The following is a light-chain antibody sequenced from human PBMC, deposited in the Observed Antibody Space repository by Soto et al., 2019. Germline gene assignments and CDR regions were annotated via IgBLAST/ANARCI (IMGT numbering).Light chain of an antibody. CDR3: QAWDSNTCV. J-gene: IGLJ1*01. CDR2: QDN. Sequence: SYELTQPPSVSVSPGQTASFTCSGDKLGDKYACWYQQKPGQSPVLVIYQDNKRPSGIPERFSGSNSGNTATLTISGTQAMDEADYYCQAWDSNTCVFGTGTKVTVL. CDR1: KLGDKY. V-gene: IGLV3-1*01.